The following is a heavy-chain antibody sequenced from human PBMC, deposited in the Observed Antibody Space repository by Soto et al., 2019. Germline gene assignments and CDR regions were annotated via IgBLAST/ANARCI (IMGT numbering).Heavy chain of an antibody. CDR2: INPDGSVG. D-gene: IGHD3-16*01. V-gene: IGHV3-7*03. J-gene: IGHJ4*02. CDR3: AGWGGHDYNY. CDR1: GFTFSTYW. Sequence: EAQLLGSGGGLVQPGGSLRLSCVGSGFTFSTYWMNWVRQAPGMGLEWVANINPDGSVGTYVDSVKGRLTTSRDNAKNSLYLQRNSLRDDDTAMYFGAGWGGHDYNYWGQGILVNVSP.